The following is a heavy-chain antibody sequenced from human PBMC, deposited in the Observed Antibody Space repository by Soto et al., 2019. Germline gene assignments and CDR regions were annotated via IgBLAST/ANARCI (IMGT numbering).Heavy chain of an antibody. CDR2: ISSSGSTI. Sequence: PGGSLRLSCAACGYTFSDYYMSWIRQAPGKGLEWVSYISSSGSTIYYADSVKGRFTISRDNANNSLYLQMNSLRAEDTAVYYCARANKTYYDILTVPRGFDPWGQGTLVTVSS. J-gene: IGHJ5*02. V-gene: IGHV3-11*01. D-gene: IGHD3-9*01. CDR1: GYTFSDYY. CDR3: ARANKTYYDILTVPRGFDP.